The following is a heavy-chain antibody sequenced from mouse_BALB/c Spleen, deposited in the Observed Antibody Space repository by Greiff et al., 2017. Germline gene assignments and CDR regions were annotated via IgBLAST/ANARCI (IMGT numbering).Heavy chain of an antibody. CDR1: GFTFTDYY. V-gene: IGHV7-3*02. Sequence: EVMLVESGGGLVQPGGSLRLSCATSGFTFTDYYMSWVRQPPGKALEWLGFIRNKANGYTTEYSASVKGRFTISRDNSQSILYLQMNTLRAEDSATYYCARDTDYDWLAYWGQGTLVTVSA. CDR2: IRNKANGYTT. J-gene: IGHJ3*01. D-gene: IGHD2-4*01. CDR3: ARDTDYDWLAY.